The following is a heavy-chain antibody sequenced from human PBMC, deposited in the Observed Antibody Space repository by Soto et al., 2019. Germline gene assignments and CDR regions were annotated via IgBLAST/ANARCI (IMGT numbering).Heavy chain of an antibody. CDR3: ASSAGPPGDFFYYTGRDV. Sequence: PSETLSLTCSVSGASIRSYYWHWIRQPPGKGLEWIGYVYTSDYTRYSSSLKSRVTISVDTSKSQFYLRLNSVTAADTAVYYCASSAGPPGDFFYYTGRDVWGQGTRVTVS. D-gene: IGHD3-22*01. CDR1: GASIRSYY. J-gene: IGHJ6*02. CDR2: VYTSDYT. V-gene: IGHV4-4*08.